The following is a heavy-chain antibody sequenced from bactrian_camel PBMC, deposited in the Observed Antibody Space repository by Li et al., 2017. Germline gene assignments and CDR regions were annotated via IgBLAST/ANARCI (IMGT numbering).Heavy chain of an antibody. CDR2: VDRNGDT. D-gene: IGHD2*01. J-gene: IGHJ4*01. Sequence: HVQLVESGGGSVQSGGSLRLSCAASGYTYSSYCMGWFRQAAGKGREWVVQVDRNGDTKYADSMKGRFTFSQDAAKRALYLQMNSLKPDDTAVYYCAACAYYSHGYYYTECLRKLYESNYWGQGTQVTVS. CDR1: GYTYSSYC. CDR3: AACAYYSHGYYYTECLRKLYESNY. V-gene: IGHV3S26*01.